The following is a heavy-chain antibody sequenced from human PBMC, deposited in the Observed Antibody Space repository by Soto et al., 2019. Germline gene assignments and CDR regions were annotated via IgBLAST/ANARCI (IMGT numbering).Heavy chain of an antibody. D-gene: IGHD6-13*01. V-gene: IGHV1-18*01. CDR2: ISAYNGNT. CDR1: GYTFTSYG. J-gene: IGHJ4*02. CDR3: ARVGYSSSWYVGGSDY. Sequence: ASVKVSCKASGYTFTSYGISWVRQAPGQGLEWMGWISAYNGNTNYAQKLQGRVSMTTDTSTSTAYMELRSLRSDDTAVYYCARVGYSSSWYVGGSDYWGQGTLVTVSS.